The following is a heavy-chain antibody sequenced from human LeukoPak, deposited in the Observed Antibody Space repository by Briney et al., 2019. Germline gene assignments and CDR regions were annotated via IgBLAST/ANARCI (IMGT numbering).Heavy chain of an antibody. J-gene: IGHJ4*02. CDR1: GGSISSSSYY. Sequence: PSETLSLTCTVSGGSISSSSYYWGWIRQPPGKGLEWIGSIYYSGSTYYNPSLKSRVTISVDTSKNQFSLKLSSVTAADTAVYYCARHRSGSYPHRNFDYWGQGTLVTVSS. D-gene: IGHD1-26*01. V-gene: IGHV4-39*01. CDR2: IYYSGST. CDR3: ARHRSGSYPHRNFDY.